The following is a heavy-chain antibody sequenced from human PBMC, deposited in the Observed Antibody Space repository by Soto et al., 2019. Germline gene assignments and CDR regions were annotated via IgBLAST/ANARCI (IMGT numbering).Heavy chain of an antibody. D-gene: IGHD3-3*01. J-gene: IGHJ4*02. V-gene: IGHV1-18*01. CDR1: GYTFTSYG. CDR3: ARDRWGGYRHITIFGVVTDRLNFDY. Sequence: GASVKVSCKASGYTFTSYGISWVRQAPGQGLEWMGWISAYNGNTNYAQKLQGRVTMTTDTSTSTAYMELRSLRSDDTAVYYCARDRWGGYRHITIFGVVTDRLNFDYRGQGTLVTVSS. CDR2: ISAYNGNT.